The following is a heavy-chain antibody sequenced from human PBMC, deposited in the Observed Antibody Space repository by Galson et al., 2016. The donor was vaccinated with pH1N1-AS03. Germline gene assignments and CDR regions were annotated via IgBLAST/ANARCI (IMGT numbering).Heavy chain of an antibody. V-gene: IGHV2-70*11. Sequence: PALVKPTQTLTVTCTFSGFSLTTSGMCVSWIRQPPGKALEWLASIDWDDDKYYTTSLKTRLTISQDTSKNQVVLTMTDMDPVDTATYYCARGYSGSYFHWFDPWGQGTLVTVSS. CDR3: ARGYSGSYFHWFDP. J-gene: IGHJ5*02. CDR2: IDWDDDK. CDR1: GFSLTTSGMC. D-gene: IGHD1-26*01.